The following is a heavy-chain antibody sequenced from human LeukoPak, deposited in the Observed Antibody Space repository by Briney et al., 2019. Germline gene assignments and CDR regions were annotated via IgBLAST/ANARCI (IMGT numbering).Heavy chain of an antibody. V-gene: IGHV3-23*01. Sequence: GGSLRPSCAASGLTFSNYAMTWVRQAPGKGLEWVSTISSSGGSTYYADSVKGRFTISGDNSKNTVYLQVNSLRAEDTAVYYCAKDLYYDSRGTPTDYWGQGALVTVSS. CDR1: GLTFSNYA. D-gene: IGHD3-22*01. J-gene: IGHJ4*02. CDR3: AKDLYYDSRGTPTDY. CDR2: ISSSGGST.